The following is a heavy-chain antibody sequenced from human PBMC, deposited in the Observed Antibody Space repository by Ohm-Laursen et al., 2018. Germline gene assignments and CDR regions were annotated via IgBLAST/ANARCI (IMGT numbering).Heavy chain of an antibody. Sequence: SLRLSCSASGFTFSSYAMSWVRQAPGKGLEWVSAISGSGGSTYYADSVKGRFTISRDTSKNTLYLQMNSLRAEDTAVYYCAKDKTPYSGSYVDYWGQGTLVTVSS. CDR1: GFTFSSYA. CDR3: AKDKTPYSGSYVDY. CDR2: ISGSGGST. V-gene: IGHV3-23*01. D-gene: IGHD1-26*01. J-gene: IGHJ4*02.